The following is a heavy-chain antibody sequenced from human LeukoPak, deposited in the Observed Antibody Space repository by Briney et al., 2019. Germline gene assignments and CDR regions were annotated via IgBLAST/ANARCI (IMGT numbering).Heavy chain of an antibody. CDR1: GFTFSSYA. CDR3: ARDTVVVVAATNPGY. J-gene: IGHJ4*02. V-gene: IGHV3-30*04. D-gene: IGHD2-15*01. Sequence: PGRSLRLSCAASGFTFSSYAMHWVRQAPGKGLEWVAVISYDGSNKYYADSVKGRFTISRDNSKNTLYLQMNGLRAEDTAVYYCARDTVVVVAATNPGYWGQGTLVTVSS. CDR2: ISYDGSNK.